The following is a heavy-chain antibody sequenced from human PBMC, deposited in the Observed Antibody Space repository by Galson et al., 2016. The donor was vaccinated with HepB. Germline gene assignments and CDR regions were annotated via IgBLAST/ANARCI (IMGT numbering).Heavy chain of an antibody. J-gene: IGHJ6*02. CDR3: ARHIIYDFFDGMDV. CDR2: IYYRGNT. CDR1: GGSITSSSYY. D-gene: IGHD3-3*01. Sequence: ETLSLTCTVSGGSITSSSYYWGWIRQPPGKGLEWVGSIYYRGNTYYNPSLKSRVTISLDTSKNQFSLKLSSVTAADTAVYYCARHIIYDFFDGMDVWGQGTTVTVSS. V-gene: IGHV4-39*01.